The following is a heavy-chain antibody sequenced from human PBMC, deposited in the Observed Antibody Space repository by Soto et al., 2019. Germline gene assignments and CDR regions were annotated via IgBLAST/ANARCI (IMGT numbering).Heavy chain of an antibody. CDR3: ARHASWFDP. CDR2: IYYSGST. CDR1: GGSISIYY. V-gene: IGHV4-59*08. J-gene: IGHJ5*02. Sequence: PSETLSLTCTVSGGSISIYYWSWIRQPPGKGLEWIGYIYYSGSTYYNPSLKSRVTISVDTSKNQFSLKLRTVTAADTAVYYCARHASWFDPWGQGTLVTVSS.